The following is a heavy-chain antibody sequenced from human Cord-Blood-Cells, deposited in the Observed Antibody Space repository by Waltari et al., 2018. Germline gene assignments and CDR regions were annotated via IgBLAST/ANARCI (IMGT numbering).Heavy chain of an antibody. Sequence: EVQLVESGGGLVQPGGSLRLSCAASGFTFSSYSMNWVRQAPGKGLEWVSYISSSSSTIYYADSEKGRFTISRDNAKNSLYLQMNSLRAEDTAVYYCARDRTVEPFDYWGQGTLVTVSS. CDR2: ISSSSSTI. V-gene: IGHV3-48*01. CDR1: GFTFSSYS. J-gene: IGHJ4*02. D-gene: IGHD4-17*01. CDR3: ARDRTVEPFDY.